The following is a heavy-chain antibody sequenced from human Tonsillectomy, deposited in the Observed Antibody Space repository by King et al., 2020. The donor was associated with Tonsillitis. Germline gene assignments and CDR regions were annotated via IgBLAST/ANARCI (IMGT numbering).Heavy chain of an antibody. J-gene: IGHJ4*02. CDR2: IYSSGST. CDR1: GGSISSSSYY. D-gene: IGHD4-17*01. Sequence: QVQLQESGPGLVKPSETLSLTCTVSGGSISSSSYYWGWIRQPPGKGLEWIGSIYSSGSTYYNPSLKSRVTISVDTSKNQFSLKLSSVTAADTAVYYWASHWGYGDFVGEYWGQGTLVTVSS. V-gene: IGHV4-39*01. CDR3: ASHWGYGDFVGEY.